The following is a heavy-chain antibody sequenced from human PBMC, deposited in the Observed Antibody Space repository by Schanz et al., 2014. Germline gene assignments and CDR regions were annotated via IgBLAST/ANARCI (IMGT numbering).Heavy chain of an antibody. CDR2: IGTAGDT. J-gene: IGHJ4*02. Sequence: EVQLLESGGGLVQPGGSLRLSCAASGFSIRNHDMHWVRQATGAGLEWVSAIGTAGDTFYLDSVKGRFTISRDNSKNTLYLHMNTLRSEDTAVYYCAKDSTHIDIVLVPTAIDYWGQGTLVTVSS. V-gene: IGHV3-13*04. CDR3: AKDSTHIDIVLVPTAIDY. D-gene: IGHD2-2*01. CDR1: GFSIRNHD.